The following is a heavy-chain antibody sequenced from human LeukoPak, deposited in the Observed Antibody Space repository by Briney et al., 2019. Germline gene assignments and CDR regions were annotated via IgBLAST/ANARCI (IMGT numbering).Heavy chain of an antibody. D-gene: IGHD2-2*01. CDR1: GFTFSSYG. CDR2: IGYDGSNK. J-gene: IGHJ4*02. CDR3: AKDRGCSSTSCPNDY. V-gene: IGHV3-30*02. Sequence: PGGSLRLSCAASGFTFSSYGMHWVRQAPGKGLEWVAFIGYDGSNKYYADSVKGRFTISRDNSKNTLYLQMNSLRAEDTAVYYCAKDRGCSSTSCPNDYWGQGTLVTVSS.